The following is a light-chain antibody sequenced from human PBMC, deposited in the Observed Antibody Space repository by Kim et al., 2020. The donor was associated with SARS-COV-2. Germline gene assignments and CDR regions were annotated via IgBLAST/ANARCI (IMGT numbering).Light chain of an antibody. Sequence: PAQPTRIICCGGELPKEFAYWCQQKSGQPPVLVIIEDTKRPSAVLNKFSGSSSGTMATMPVIRAQVEDEAAYYCCSMCSSRNAVFGGGTQLTVL. J-gene: IGLJ2*01. CDR3: CSMCSSRNAV. CDR2: EDT. CDR1: ELPKEF. V-gene: IGLV3-10*01.